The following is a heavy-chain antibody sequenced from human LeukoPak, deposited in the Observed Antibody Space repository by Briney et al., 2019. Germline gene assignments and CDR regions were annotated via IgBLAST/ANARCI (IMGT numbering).Heavy chain of an antibody. CDR1: GGSISSYY. V-gene: IGHV4-59*01. J-gene: IGHJ4*02. CDR2: IYHTGST. D-gene: IGHD6-25*01. Sequence: PSETLFLTCTVSGGSISSYYWSWIRQPPGKGLEWIANIYHTGSTNYNPSLSSRVTISIDTAKNQFSLKLTSVTAADTAVYYCARRGRNSSGWQDYLWGQGTLVTVSS. CDR3: ARRGRNSSGWQDYL.